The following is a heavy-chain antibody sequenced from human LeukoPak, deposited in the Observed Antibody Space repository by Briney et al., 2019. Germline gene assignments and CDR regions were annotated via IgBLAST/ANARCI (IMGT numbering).Heavy chain of an antibody. CDR1: GFTFSSYS. CDR2: ISSSSSYI. Sequence: GGSLRLSCAASGFTFSSYSMNWVRQAPGKGLEWVSSISSSSSYIYYADSVKGRFTISRDNAKNSLYLQMNSLRAEDTAVYYCARSQVTAFYTKNWFDPWGQGTLVTVSS. D-gene: IGHD2/OR15-2a*01. J-gene: IGHJ5*02. CDR3: ARSQVTAFYTKNWFDP. V-gene: IGHV3-21*01.